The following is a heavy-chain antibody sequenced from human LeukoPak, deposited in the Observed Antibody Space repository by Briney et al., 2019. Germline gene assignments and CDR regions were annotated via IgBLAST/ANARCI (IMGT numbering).Heavy chain of an antibody. V-gene: IGHV3-23*01. CDR1: GFTFRSYA. CDR2: ISDSGFKT. Sequence: GGSLRLSCAASGFTFRSYAMTWVRQAPGKGLEWVSAISDSGFKTSYADSVKGRFTISRDNSKNTLYLQMNSLRAEDTAVYYCAKQRVVVVPAAMSHDYWGQGTLVTVSS. J-gene: IGHJ4*02. D-gene: IGHD2-2*01. CDR3: AKQRVVVVPAAMSHDY.